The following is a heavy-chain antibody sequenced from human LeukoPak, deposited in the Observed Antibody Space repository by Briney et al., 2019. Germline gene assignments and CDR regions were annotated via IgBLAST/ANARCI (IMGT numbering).Heavy chain of an antibody. CDR2: FSGSGSRT. Sequence: GGSLRLSCAASGLIFDSFAMSWVRQAAGKGLEWVSTFSGSGSRTSYADSVKRRFTISRDNSKNTLYLQMNSLRAEDTAVYYCAKDLGRYSTKVFDPWGQGTLVTVSS. J-gene: IGHJ5*02. D-gene: IGHD1-14*01. CDR1: GLIFDSFA. CDR3: AKDLGRYSTKVFDP. V-gene: IGHV3-23*01.